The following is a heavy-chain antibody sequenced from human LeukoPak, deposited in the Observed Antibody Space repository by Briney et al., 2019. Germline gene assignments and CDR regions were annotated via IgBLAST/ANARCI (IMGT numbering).Heavy chain of an antibody. CDR3: ARAKFDSSRYYYRGFDI. V-gene: IGHV3-11*04. CDR1: GFIFSDYY. CDR2: ISDSGSNI. D-gene: IGHD3-22*01. Sequence: GGSLRLSCAASGFIFSDYYMGWIRQAPGRGLEWVSYISDSGSNIYYTDSVKGRFTMSRDNAKKSLYLQMNSLRAEDTAVYYCARAKFDSSRYYYRGFDIWGQGTMVTVSS. J-gene: IGHJ3*02.